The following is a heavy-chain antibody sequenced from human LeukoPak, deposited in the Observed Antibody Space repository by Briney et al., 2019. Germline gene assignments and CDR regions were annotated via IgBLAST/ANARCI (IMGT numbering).Heavy chain of an antibody. Sequence: GGSLRLSCAASGFTFSNYYMNWVRQAPSKGLEWVSSISSGSSYIYYADSLKGRFTISRDNAKNSLYLQVNRLKAEDTAVYCCGTVVKGYNSALDYWRQGTLVGVSP. CDR2: ISSGSSYI. V-gene: IGHV3-21*01. CDR1: GFTFSNYY. CDR3: GTVVKGYNSALDY. J-gene: IGHJ4*02. D-gene: IGHD6-19*01.